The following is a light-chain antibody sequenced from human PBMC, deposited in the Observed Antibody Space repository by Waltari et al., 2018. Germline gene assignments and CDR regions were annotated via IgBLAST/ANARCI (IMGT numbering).Light chain of an antibody. CDR2: WAS. CDR1: QSILYISINKNY. CDR3: QQYYSTPLT. Sequence: LVLTQPPHCLAVSVAQSATIHGRSSQSILYISINKNYIAWYQQKPGQPPNLLIHWASTRESGVPDRFSGSGSGTDFTLTISSLQAEDVAVYYCQQYYSTPLTFGGGTKVEIK. V-gene: IGKV4-1*01. J-gene: IGKJ4*01.